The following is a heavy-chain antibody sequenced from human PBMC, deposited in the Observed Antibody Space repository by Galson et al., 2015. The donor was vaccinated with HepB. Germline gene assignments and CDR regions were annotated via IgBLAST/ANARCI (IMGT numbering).Heavy chain of an antibody. V-gene: IGHV1-69*04. CDR3: AREGYGAIPFDY. CDR1: GGPFSSYT. J-gene: IGHJ4*02. D-gene: IGHD4/OR15-4a*01. CDR2: IVPILGIA. Sequence: SVKVSCKASGGPFSSYTISWVRQAPGQGLEWMGRIVPILGIANYAQTLQGRVTITADKTTSTAYMELSRLRSEDTAVYYCAREGYGAIPFDYWGQGTLVTVAS.